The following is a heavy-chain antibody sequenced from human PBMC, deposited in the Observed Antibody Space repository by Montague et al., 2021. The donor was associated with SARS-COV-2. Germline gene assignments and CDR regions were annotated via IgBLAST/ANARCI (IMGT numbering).Heavy chain of an antibody. CDR1: GGSISSYY. Sequence: SETLSLTCTVSGGSISSYYWSWIRQPPGKGLEWIGYSYYSGSTNYNPSLKSRVTISVDTSKNQFSLKLSSVTAADTAVYYCARVGFFEDDAFDIWGQGTMVTVSS. J-gene: IGHJ3*02. D-gene: IGHD3-3*01. V-gene: IGHV4-59*01. CDR3: ARVGFFEDDAFDI. CDR2: SYYSGST.